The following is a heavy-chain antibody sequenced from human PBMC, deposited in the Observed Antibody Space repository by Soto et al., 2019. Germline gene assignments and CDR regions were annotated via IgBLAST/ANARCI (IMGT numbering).Heavy chain of an antibody. CDR2: IYYSGST. CDR1: GGSISSSSYY. D-gene: IGHD2-15*01. Sequence: QLQLQESGPGLVKPSETLSLTCTVSGGSISSSSYYWGWIRQPPGKGLEWIGSIYYSGSTYYNPSLKSRVTISVDTSKNQFSLKLSSVTAADTAVYYCASHIGSLWYFDLWGRGTLVTVSS. J-gene: IGHJ2*01. V-gene: IGHV4-39*01. CDR3: ASHIGSLWYFDL.